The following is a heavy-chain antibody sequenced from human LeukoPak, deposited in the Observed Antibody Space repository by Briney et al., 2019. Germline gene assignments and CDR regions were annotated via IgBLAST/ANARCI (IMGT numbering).Heavy chain of an antibody. CDR1: GFTFSSYS. J-gene: IGHJ4*02. CDR3: ARDLGEVYYFDY. D-gene: IGHD2-8*01. V-gene: IGHV3-21*01. CDR2: ISSSSSYI. Sequence: GGSLRLSCAASGFTFSSYSMNWVRQAPGKGLEWVSSISSSSSYIYYADSVKGRFTISRDNAKNSLYLRMNSLRAEDTAVYYCARDLGEVYYFDYWGQGTLVTVSS.